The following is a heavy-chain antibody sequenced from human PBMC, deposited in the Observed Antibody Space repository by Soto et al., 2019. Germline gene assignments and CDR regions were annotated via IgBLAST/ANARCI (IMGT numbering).Heavy chain of an antibody. CDR2: IYYSGST. Sequence: SETLSLTCTVSGGSISSSSYYWGWIRQPPGKGLEWIGSIYYSGSTYYNPSLKSRVTISVDTSKNQFSLKLGSVTAADTAVYYCARQSGSSGWYSAFDIWGQGTMVTVSS. V-gene: IGHV4-39*01. CDR1: GGSISSSSYY. D-gene: IGHD6-19*01. CDR3: ARQSGSSGWYSAFDI. J-gene: IGHJ3*02.